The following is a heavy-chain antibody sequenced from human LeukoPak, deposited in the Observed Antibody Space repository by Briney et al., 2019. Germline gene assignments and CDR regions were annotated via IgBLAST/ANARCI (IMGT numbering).Heavy chain of an antibody. CDR1: GFTFGDYA. CDR3: TRDLYNWNYHFDY. CDR2: IRSKAYGGTT. D-gene: IGHD1-7*01. Sequence: GGSLRLSCTASGFTFGDYAMSWFRQAPGKGLEWVGFIRSKAYGGTTEYAASVKGRFTISRDDSKSIAYLQMNSLKTADTAVYYCTRDLYNWNYHFDYWGQGTLVTVSS. J-gene: IGHJ4*02. V-gene: IGHV3-49*03.